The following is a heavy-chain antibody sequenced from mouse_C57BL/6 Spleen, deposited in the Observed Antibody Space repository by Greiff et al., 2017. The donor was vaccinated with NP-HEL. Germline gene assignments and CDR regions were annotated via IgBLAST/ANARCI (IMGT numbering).Heavy chain of an antibody. CDR2: INSNGGST. V-gene: IGHV5-6-3*01. Sequence: EVNVVESGGGLVQPGGSLKLSCAASGFTFSSYGMSWVRQTPDKRLELVATINSNGGSTYYPDSVKGRFTISRDNAKNTLYLQMSSLKSEDTARYYCARMARTINWGQGTTLTVSS. CDR1: GFTFSSYG. J-gene: IGHJ2*01. CDR3: ARMARTIN.